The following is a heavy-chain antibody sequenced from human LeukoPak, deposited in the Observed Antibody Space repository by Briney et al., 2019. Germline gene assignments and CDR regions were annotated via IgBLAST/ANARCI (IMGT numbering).Heavy chain of an antibody. CDR3: ASLAAATTRGFDY. CDR1: GYTFTSYY. Sequence: ASVKVSCKASGYTFTSYYMHWVRQAPGQGLEWMGIINPSGGSTSYAQKFQGRVTMTRDTSTSTVYMELSSLRADDTAIYYCASLAAATTRGFDYWGQGTLVTVSS. D-gene: IGHD6-25*01. J-gene: IGHJ4*02. V-gene: IGHV1-46*01. CDR2: INPSGGST.